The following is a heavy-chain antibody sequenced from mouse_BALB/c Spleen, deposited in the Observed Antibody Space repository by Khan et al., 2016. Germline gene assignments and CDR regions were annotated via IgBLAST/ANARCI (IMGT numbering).Heavy chain of an antibody. CDR2: ILPGSGKT. J-gene: IGHJ2*01. CDR3: ARWGIRSFDY. V-gene: IGHV1-9*01. CDR1: GYTFSSYW. Sequence: QVQLQQSGAELMKPGASVKISCKATGYTFSSYWIEWVKQRPGHGLEWIGEILPGSGKTNYNEKFKGKATFTADPSSNTAYMQLSSLTSEDSAVYYCARWGIRSFDYWGQGTTLTVSS.